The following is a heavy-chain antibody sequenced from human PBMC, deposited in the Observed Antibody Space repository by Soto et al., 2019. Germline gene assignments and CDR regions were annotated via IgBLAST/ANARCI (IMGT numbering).Heavy chain of an antibody. V-gene: IGHV3-23*01. CDR3: AKEWDIVVVPGAPDY. J-gene: IGHJ4*02. D-gene: IGHD2-2*01. CDR2: VSGSGGST. Sequence: PGGSLRLSCAASGFTFSSYGIHWGRHAPGNGRELVSAVSGSGGSTYYAHAVKARFTISRYNSKNTLYLQRNSLRAWETAVSYCAKEWDIVVVPGAPDYWGQGTLANVSS. CDR1: GFTFSSYG.